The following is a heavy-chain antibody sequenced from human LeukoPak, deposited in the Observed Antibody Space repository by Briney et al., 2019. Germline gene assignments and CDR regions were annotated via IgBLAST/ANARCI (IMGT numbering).Heavy chain of an antibody. Sequence: TGGSLRLSCAVSGFTFSDYWMTWVRQAPGKGLEWVANIKEDGSEKSYVDSVKGRFTISRDNAKNSLYLQMNNLRAEDTAVYYCARGPVVVIAPADFWGQGTRDPFS. D-gene: IGHD2-21*01. CDR1: GFTFSDYW. V-gene: IGHV3-7*04. CDR3: ARGPVVVIAPADF. CDR2: IKEDGSEK. J-gene: IGHJ4*02.